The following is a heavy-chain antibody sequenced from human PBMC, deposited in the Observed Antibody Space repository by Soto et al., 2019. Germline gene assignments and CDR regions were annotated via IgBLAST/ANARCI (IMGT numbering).Heavy chain of an antibody. CDR2: IIPIFGTA. CDR1: GATFSSYA. V-gene: IGHV1-69*06. CDR3: AKDRVFEYSSSSSPYWYFDL. J-gene: IGHJ2*01. D-gene: IGHD6-6*01. Sequence: SVKVSCKASGATFSSYAISWVRHAPGQGLEWMGGIIPIFGTANYAQKFQGRVTITADKSTSTAYMELSSLRSEDTAVYYCAKDRVFEYSSSSSPYWYFDLWGRGTLVTVSS.